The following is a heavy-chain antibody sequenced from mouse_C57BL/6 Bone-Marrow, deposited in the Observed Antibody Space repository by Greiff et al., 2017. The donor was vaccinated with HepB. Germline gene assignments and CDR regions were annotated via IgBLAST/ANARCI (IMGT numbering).Heavy chain of an antibody. CDR1: GYTFTDYY. J-gene: IGHJ1*03. V-gene: IGHV1-19*01. CDR3: ARFPLGYFDV. Sequence: VQLQQSGPVLVKPGAPVKMSCKASGYTFTDYYMNWVKQSHGKSLEWIGVINPYNGGTSYNQKFKGKATLTVDKSSSTAYMELNSLTSEDSAVYYCARFPLGYFDVWGTGTTVTVSS. CDR2: INPYNGGT.